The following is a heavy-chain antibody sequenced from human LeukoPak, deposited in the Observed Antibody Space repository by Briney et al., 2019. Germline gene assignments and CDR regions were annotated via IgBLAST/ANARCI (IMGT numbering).Heavy chain of an antibody. CDR1: GGSISSGGYS. V-gene: IGHV4-30-2*01. D-gene: IGHD3-22*01. Sequence: SQTLSLTCAVSGGSISSGGYSWSWIRQPPGKGLEWIGYIYHSGSTCYNPSLKSRVTISVDRSKNQFSLKLSSVTAADTAVYYCARAYYYYDSSGYRMYYFDYWGQGTLVTVSS. CDR2: IYHSGST. J-gene: IGHJ4*02. CDR3: ARAYYYYDSSGYRMYYFDY.